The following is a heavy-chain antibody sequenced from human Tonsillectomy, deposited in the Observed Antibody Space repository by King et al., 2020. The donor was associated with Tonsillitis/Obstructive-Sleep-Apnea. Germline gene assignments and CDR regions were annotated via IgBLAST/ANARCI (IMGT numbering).Heavy chain of an antibody. V-gene: IGHV3-48*02. CDR1: GFSFTTYS. D-gene: IGHD3-22*01. CDR3: ARASGYRDSNGFHDSFDI. J-gene: IGHJ3*02. Sequence: VQLVESGGALVQPGGSLRLSCAASGFSFTTYSMNWVRQAPGKGPEWISYISSGGRTIYYADSVKGRFTISKDNAKNSLFLQMNSLRDEDTALYYCARASGYRDSNGFHDSFDIWGQGTMVTVSS. CDR2: ISSGGRTI.